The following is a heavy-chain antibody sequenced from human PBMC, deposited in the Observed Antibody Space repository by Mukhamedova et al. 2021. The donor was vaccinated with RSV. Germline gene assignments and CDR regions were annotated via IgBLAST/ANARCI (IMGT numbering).Heavy chain of an antibody. Sequence: GLEWMGGIIPILGIANYAQKFQGRVTITADKSTSTAYMELSSLRSEDTAVYYCARAESRLLYYYYYMDVWGQGTTVTVSS. D-gene: IGHD6-19*01. J-gene: IGHJ6*03. V-gene: IGHV1-69*10. CDR2: IIPILGIA. CDR3: ARAESRLLYYYYYMDV.